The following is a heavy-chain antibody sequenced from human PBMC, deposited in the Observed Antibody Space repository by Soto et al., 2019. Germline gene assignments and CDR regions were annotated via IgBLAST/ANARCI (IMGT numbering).Heavy chain of an antibody. CDR1: GFTFSSYA. Sequence: GGSLRLSCSASGFTFSSYAMHWVRQAPGKGLEYVSAISSNGGSTYYADSVKGRFTISRDNSKNTLYLQMSSLRAEDTAVYHCVKDITGTHNWFDPWGQGTLVTVSA. CDR3: VKDITGTHNWFDP. J-gene: IGHJ5*02. CDR2: ISSNGGST. V-gene: IGHV3-64D*08. D-gene: IGHD1-20*01.